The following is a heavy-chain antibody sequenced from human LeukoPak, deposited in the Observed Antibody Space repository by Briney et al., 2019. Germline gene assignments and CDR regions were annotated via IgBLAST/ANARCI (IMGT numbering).Heavy chain of an antibody. V-gene: IGHV1-46*01. CDR1: GYTFTSYY. CDR2: INPSGGST. Sequence: ASVKVSCKASGYTFTSYYMHWVRQAPGQGLEWMGIINPSGGSTSYAQKFQGRVTMTRDTSTSTVYMELSSLRSGDTAVYYCARTIKALRYFDWSLSYFDYWGQGTLVTVSS. D-gene: IGHD3-9*01. CDR3: ARTIKALRYFDWSLSYFDY. J-gene: IGHJ4*02.